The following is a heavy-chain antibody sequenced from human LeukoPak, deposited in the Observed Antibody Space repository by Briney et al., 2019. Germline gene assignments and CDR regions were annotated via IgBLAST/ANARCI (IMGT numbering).Heavy chain of an antibody. CDR3: ARSDFSIAGSYFDY. Sequence: SETLSLTCTVSGGSISSGGYYWSWIRQHPGKGLEWIGYIYYSGSTYYNPSLKSRVTISVDTSKNQFSLKLSSVTAADTAVYYCARSDFSIAGSYFDYWGQGTLVTVSS. CDR2: IYYSGST. V-gene: IGHV4-31*03. CDR1: GGSISSGGYY. D-gene: IGHD3-3*01. J-gene: IGHJ4*02.